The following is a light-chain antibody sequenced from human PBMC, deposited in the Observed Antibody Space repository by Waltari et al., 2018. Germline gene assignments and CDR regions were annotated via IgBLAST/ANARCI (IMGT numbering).Light chain of an antibody. J-gene: IGKJ1*01. CDR2: GAS. CDR1: QSVSRN. V-gene: IGKV3D-15*01. CDR3: QQYYNWPPWT. Sequence: EIVMTQSPATLSVSPGERATLSCRASQSVSRNLAWFQQKPGQAPRLLIFGASNRATDIPARFSGSGSGTDFTLTISSLQSEDFADYYCQQYYNWPPWTFGQGTKVEIK.